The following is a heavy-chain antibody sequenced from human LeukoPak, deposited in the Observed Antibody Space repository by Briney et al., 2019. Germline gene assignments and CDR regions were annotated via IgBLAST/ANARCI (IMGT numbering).Heavy chain of an antibody. Sequence: SETLSLTCTVSGGSISSSSYYWGWIRQPPGKGLEWIGSIYHSGSTNYNPSLKSRVTISVDKSKNQFSLKLSSVTAADTAVYYCARGLDGGYSYAVPFDYWGQGTLVTVSS. V-gene: IGHV4-39*07. CDR3: ARGLDGGYSYAVPFDY. J-gene: IGHJ4*02. CDR1: GGSISSSSYY. CDR2: IYHSGST. D-gene: IGHD5-18*01.